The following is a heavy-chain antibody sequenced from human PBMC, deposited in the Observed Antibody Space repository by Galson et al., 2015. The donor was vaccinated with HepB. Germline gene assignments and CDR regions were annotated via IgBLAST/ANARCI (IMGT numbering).Heavy chain of an antibody. CDR2: ISSSSSTI. CDR1: GFTFSSYS. J-gene: IGHJ4*02. CDR3: NTFNYYDSSGPPPYFDY. V-gene: IGHV3-48*01. D-gene: IGHD3-22*01. Sequence: SLRLSCAASGFTFSSYSMNWVRQAPGKGLEWVSYISSSSSTIYYADSVKGRFTISRDNAKNSLYLQMNSLRAEDTAVYYCNTFNYYDSSGPPPYFDYWGQRTLVTVSS.